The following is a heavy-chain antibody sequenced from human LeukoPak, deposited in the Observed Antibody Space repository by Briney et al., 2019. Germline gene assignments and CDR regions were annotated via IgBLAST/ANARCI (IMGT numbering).Heavy chain of an antibody. CDR1: GFTFSSYA. CDR2: ISGRSSTI. J-gene: IGHJ4*02. V-gene: IGHV3-48*01. Sequence: PGGSLRLSCAASGFTFSSYAMSWVRQAPGKGLEWISYISGRSSTIYYADSVRGRFTISRDNAKNSMYLQMNSLRAEDTAVYYCARDRLTSGSYFFDYWGQGTLVTVSS. CDR3: ARDRLTSGSYFFDY. D-gene: IGHD1-26*01.